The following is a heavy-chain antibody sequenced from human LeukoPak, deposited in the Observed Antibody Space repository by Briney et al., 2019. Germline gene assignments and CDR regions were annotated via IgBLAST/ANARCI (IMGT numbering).Heavy chain of an antibody. J-gene: IGHJ4*02. D-gene: IGHD3-10*01. CDR3: ARVTYGSGIDY. CDR2: ISSSSSYI. CDR1: GFTFSSYS. V-gene: IGHV3-21*01. Sequence: GGSLRLSCAASGFTFSSYSMNWVRQAPGKGLEWVSSISSSSSYIYYADSVKGRFTISRDDAKNSLYLQMNSLRAEDTAVYYCARVTYGSGIDYWGQGTLVTVSS.